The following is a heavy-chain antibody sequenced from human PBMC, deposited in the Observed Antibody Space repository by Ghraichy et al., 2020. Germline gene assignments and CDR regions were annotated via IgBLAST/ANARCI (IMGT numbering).Heavy chain of an antibody. V-gene: IGHV4-59*01. Sequence: SETLSLTCTVSGGSISSYYWSWIRQPPGKGLEWIGYIYYSVSTNSNPSLKSRVTISVDTSKNQFSLTLSSVTAADTAVYYCARSRYYYGMDVWGQGTTVTVSS. J-gene: IGHJ6*02. CDR1: GGSISSYY. CDR3: ARSRYYYGMDV. CDR2: IYYSVST.